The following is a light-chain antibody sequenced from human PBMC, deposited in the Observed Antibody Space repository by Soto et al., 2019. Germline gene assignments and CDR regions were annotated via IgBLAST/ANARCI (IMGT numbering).Light chain of an antibody. Sequence: LVMTHAPATLSVSPGERATLSCRASQSVSSNLAWYKQKPGQAPRLLIYGASSRATGIPDRFSGSGSGTDFTLTCCRLEPEDFAVYYCHQDVNSRFCEGAKEEIK. CDR3: HQDVNSR. V-gene: IGKV3-20*01. J-gene: IGKJ4*02. CDR2: GAS. CDR1: QSVSSN.